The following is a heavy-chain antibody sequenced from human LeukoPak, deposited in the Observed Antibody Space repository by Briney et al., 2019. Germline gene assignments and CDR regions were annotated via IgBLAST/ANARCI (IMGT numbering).Heavy chain of an antibody. J-gene: IGHJ5*02. Sequence: ASLKVSSTASRYTFTDYYMHWVRQAPGQGLEWMGWINPNSGGTNYAQKFQGRVTMTRDTSISTAYMELSRLRSDDTAVYYCARGGWSLGYCSSSSCLDWFDPWGQGTLVTVSS. D-gene: IGHD2-2*01. CDR3: ARGGWSLGYCSSSSCLDWFDP. CDR2: INPNSGGT. V-gene: IGHV1-2*02. CDR1: RYTFTDYY.